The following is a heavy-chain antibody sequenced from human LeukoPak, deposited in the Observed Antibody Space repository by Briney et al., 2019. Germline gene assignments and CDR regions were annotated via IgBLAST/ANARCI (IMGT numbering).Heavy chain of an antibody. V-gene: IGHV1-69*05. CDR2: IIPIFGTA. D-gene: IGHD2-2*02. J-gene: IGHJ4*02. CDR1: GYTFTSYG. Sequence: GASVKVSCKASGYTFTSYGISWVRQAPGQGLEWMGGIIPIFGTANYTQKFQGRVTITTDESTSTAYMELSSLRSEDTAVYYCASYQPYQLLYYWGQGTLVTVSS. CDR3: ASYQPYQLLYY.